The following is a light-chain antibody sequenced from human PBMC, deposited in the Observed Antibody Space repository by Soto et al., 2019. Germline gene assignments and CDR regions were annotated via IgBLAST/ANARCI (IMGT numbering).Light chain of an antibody. CDR3: LRHDLYPWT. CDR2: DAS. CDR1: RSVNTW. V-gene: IGKV1-5*01. Sequence: DIQMTQSPSTLSASVGDRVTITCRASRSVNTWLAWFQQKPGKAPKLLIYDASSLESGVPSRFSGSGSGTEFTLTISSLQPEDFATYYCLRHDLYPWTFGQGTKVDI. J-gene: IGKJ1*01.